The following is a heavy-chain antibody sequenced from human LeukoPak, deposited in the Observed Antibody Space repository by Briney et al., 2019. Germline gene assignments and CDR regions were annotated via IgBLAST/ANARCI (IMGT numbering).Heavy chain of an antibody. V-gene: IGHV4-59*01. CDR3: ARGVYIAAAQYAY. CDR1: GGSISSYY. Sequence: PSETLSLTCTVSGGSISSYYWSWIRQPPGKGLEWIGYIYYSGTTNYNPSLKSRVTILVDTSKNQFSLKLSSVTAADTAVYYCARGVYIAAAQYAYWGQGTLVTVSS. D-gene: IGHD6-13*01. CDR2: IYYSGTT. J-gene: IGHJ4*02.